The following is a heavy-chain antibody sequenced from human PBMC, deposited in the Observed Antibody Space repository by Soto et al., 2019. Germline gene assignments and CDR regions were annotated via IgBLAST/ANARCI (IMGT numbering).Heavy chain of an antibody. J-gene: IGHJ6*03. CDR2: ISGSGGST. Sequence: GGSLRLSCAASGSTFSSYAMSWVRQAPGKGLEWVSAISGSGGSTYYADSVKGRFTISRDNSKNTLYLQMNSLRAEDTAVYYCAKGWGSSSSSFYYYYYMDAWGKGTTVTVSS. CDR3: AKGWGSSSSSFYYYYYMDA. V-gene: IGHV3-23*01. D-gene: IGHD6-6*01. CDR1: GSTFSSYA.